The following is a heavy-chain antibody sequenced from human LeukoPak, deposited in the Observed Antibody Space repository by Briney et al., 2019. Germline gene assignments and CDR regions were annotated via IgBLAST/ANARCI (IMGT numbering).Heavy chain of an antibody. CDR2: ISYDGSNK. CDR1: GFTFSSYG. CDR3: AKGRVGATDY. D-gene: IGHD1-26*01. J-gene: IGHJ4*02. Sequence: GGSLRLSCAASGFTFSSYGMHWVRQAPGKGLEWVAVISYDGSNKYYADSVKGRFTTSRDNSKNTLYLQMNSLRAEDTAVYYCAKGRVGATDYWGQGTLVTVSS. V-gene: IGHV3-30*18.